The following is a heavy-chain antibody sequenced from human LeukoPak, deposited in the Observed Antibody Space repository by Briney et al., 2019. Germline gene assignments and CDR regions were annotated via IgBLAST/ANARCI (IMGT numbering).Heavy chain of an antibody. CDR3: ARAPKDIVVVVAAPSFDC. J-gene: IGHJ4*02. CDR2: INQDGSEE. D-gene: IGHD2-15*01. V-gene: IGHV3-7*04. CDR1: GFKFRNYW. Sequence: GGSLRLSCAASGFKFRNYWMNWVRQAPGKGLEWVANINQDGSEEYSVGSVQGRFTISRDNAKNSLYLQMNSLRAEDTAVYYCARAPKDIVVVVAAPSFDCWGQGTLVTVSS.